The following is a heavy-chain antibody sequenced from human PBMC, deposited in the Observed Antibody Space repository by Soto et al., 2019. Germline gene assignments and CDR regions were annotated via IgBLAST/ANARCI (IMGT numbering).Heavy chain of an antibody. Sequence: SETLSLTCTVSGGSISSSSYYWGWIRQPPGKGLEWIGSIYYSGSTYYNPSLKSRVTISVDTSKNQFSLKLSSVTAADTAVYYCASPGEVAGNRLDYWGQGTLVTVSS. V-gene: IGHV4-39*01. CDR1: GGSISSSSYY. CDR2: IYYSGST. J-gene: IGHJ4*02. D-gene: IGHD6-19*01. CDR3: ASPGEVAGNRLDY.